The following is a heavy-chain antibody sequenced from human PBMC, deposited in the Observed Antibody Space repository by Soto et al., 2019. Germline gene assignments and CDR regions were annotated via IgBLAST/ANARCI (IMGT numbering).Heavy chain of an antibody. V-gene: IGHV3-33*01. CDR2: IWNDGSNE. Sequence: LRLSCEASGFTFSSYGMHWVRQAPGKGLEWVAIIWNDGSNEYYADSVKGRFTISRDNSKNTLYLQVSNLRAEDTAVYFCARDQTDSGGYSDSWGQGTLVTVSS. J-gene: IGHJ4*02. CDR1: GFTFSSYG. D-gene: IGHD3-22*01. CDR3: ARDQTDSGGYSDS.